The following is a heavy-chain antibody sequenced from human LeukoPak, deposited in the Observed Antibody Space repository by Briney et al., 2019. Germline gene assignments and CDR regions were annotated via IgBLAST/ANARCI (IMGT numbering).Heavy chain of an antibody. J-gene: IGHJ4*02. CDR1: GGSISSSSYY. D-gene: IGHD1-26*01. CDR2: IYYSGST. CDR3: ATGAGSGSYYFDY. Sequence: KPSETLSLXCTVSGGSISSSSYYWGWIRQPPGKGLEWIGSIYYSGSTYYNPSLKSRVTISVDTSKNQFSLKLSSVTAADTAVYYCATGAGSGSYYFDYWGQGTLVTVSS. V-gene: IGHV4-39*01.